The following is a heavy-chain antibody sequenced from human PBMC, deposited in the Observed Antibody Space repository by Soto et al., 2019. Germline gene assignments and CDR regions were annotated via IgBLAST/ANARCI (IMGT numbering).Heavy chain of an antibody. CDR3: ARWGSSGWYFDY. V-gene: IGHV1-18*01. CDR2: ISAYNGNT. D-gene: IGHD3-16*01. Sequence: ASVKVACKASGYTFTSHGISWVRQAPGQGLEWMGWISAYNGNTNYAQKLQGRVTMTTDTSTSTAYMELRSLRSDDTAVYYCARWGSSGWYFDYWGQGTLVTVSS. J-gene: IGHJ4*02. CDR1: GYTFTSHG.